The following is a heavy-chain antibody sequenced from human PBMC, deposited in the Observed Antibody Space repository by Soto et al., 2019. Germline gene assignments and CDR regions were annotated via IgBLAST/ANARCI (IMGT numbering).Heavy chain of an antibody. D-gene: IGHD3-10*01. CDR1: GYTFTSYY. CDR2: INPSGGST. Sequence: QVQLVQSGAEVKKPGASVKVSCKASGYTFTSYYMHWVRQAPGQGLEWMGVINPSGGSTSYAQKFQGXXTXTXXTSTSTVYMELSSLRSEDTAVYSCARGGEGIPFAPWGQGTLVTVSS. CDR3: ARGGEGIPFAP. V-gene: IGHV1-46*01. J-gene: IGHJ5*02.